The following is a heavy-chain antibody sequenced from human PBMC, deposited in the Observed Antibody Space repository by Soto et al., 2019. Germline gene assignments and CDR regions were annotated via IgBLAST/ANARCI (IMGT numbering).Heavy chain of an antibody. CDR1: GGSISSGGYY. CDR3: ARDGGSYSSSWYRGEYYYYGMDV. D-gene: IGHD6-13*01. Sequence: SETLSLTCTVSGGSISSGGYYWSWIRQHPGKGLEWIGYIYYSGSTYYNPSLKSRVTISVDTSKNQFSLKLSSVTAADTAVYYCARDGGSYSSSWYRGEYYYYGMDVWGQGTTVTVSS. J-gene: IGHJ6*02. CDR2: IYYSGST. V-gene: IGHV4-31*03.